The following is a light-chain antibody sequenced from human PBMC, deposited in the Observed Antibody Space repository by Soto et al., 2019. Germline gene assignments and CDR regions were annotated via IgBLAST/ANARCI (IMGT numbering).Light chain of an antibody. Sequence: QSVLTQPPSVSGAPGQRVTISCTGSSATIGAAYNVDWYQQLPGTAPKLLIYGNNNRPSGVPARFSGSKSGTSASLDIAGLHAEHEGEYYCQSYDSSLSRYVGGTGTQGTVL. CDR1: SATIGAAYN. CDR3: QSYDSSLSRYV. V-gene: IGLV1-40*01. CDR2: GNN. J-gene: IGLJ1*01.